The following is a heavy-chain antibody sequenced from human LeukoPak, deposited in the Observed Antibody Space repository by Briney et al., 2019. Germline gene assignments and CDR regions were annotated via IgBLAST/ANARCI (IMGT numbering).Heavy chain of an antibody. Sequence: GGSLRLSCADSGFTFSDYYMSWIRQAPEKGLEWVSYISSSGNIKYYADSVKGRFTVSRDNAKKSLYLQMNSLRAEDTAVYYCARAGYNYGSPEHDYWGQGTLVTVSS. J-gene: IGHJ4*02. CDR2: ISSSGNIK. CDR1: GFTFSDYY. V-gene: IGHV3-11*01. CDR3: ARAGYNYGSPEHDY. D-gene: IGHD5-18*01.